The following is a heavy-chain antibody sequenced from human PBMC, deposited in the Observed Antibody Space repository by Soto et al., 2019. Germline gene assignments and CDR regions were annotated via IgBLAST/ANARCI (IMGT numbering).Heavy chain of an antibody. CDR3: SRIASAVKMNWFDP. V-gene: IGHV1-8*02. J-gene: IGHJ5*02. D-gene: IGHD6-13*01. CDR1: GYTFINFD. Sequence: QVQLVKSGAEVKEPGASVRVSCKASGYTFINFDISWVRQAAGQGLEWLGWMNPGSGKTGYASKFQGRVAMTTDSSTGTSDLELRSLTSDDTAVYYCSRIASAVKMNWFDPWGQGTLVSVSS. CDR2: MNPGSGKT.